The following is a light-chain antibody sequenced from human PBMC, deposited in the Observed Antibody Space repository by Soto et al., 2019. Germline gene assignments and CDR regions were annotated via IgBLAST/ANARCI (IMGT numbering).Light chain of an antibody. CDR2: NNN. CDR3: AAWDDSLSGPGV. J-gene: IGLJ7*01. CDR1: SSNIGNFY. V-gene: IGLV1-47*02. Sequence: QPVLTQPPSASGTPGQRVTISCSGSSSNIGNFYVYWYQQLPGTAPKLLIYNNNQRPLGVPDRFSGSKSGTSASLAISGLRSEDEADYYCAAWDDSLSGPGVFGGGTQLTVL.